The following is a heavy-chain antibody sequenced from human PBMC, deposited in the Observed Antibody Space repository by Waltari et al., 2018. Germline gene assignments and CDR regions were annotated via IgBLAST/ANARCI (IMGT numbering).Heavy chain of an antibody. CDR3: ATVTTPRDV. CDR2: INSGGKHT. CDR1: GFTFSSFW. Sequence: VQLVQSGGGLVQPGGSLRLSCAASGFTFSSFWMHWVRQAPGKGLVWVSLINSGGKHTLYADSVKGRFTVSRDNSRNTVYLQMNNLRVEDAGVYFCATVTTPRDVWGQGTLVTVSS. D-gene: IGHD4-17*01. J-gene: IGHJ4*02. V-gene: IGHV3-74*01.